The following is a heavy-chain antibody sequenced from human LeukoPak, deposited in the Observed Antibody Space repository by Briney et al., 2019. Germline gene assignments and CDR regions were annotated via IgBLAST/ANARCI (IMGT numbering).Heavy chain of an antibody. D-gene: IGHD4-17*01. Sequence: GASVKVSCKASGGTFSSYAISWVRQAPGQGLEWMGGIIPILGTANYAQKFQGRVTITADESTSTAYMELSSLRSEDTAVYYCARGNVTTPPYYYYGMDAWGQGTTVTVSS. CDR2: IIPILGTA. J-gene: IGHJ6*02. V-gene: IGHV1-69*13. CDR3: ARGNVTTPPYYYYGMDA. CDR1: GGTFSSYA.